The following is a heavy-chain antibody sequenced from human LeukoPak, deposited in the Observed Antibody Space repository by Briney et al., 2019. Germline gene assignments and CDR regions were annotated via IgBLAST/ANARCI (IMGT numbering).Heavy chain of an antibody. V-gene: IGHV3-33*01. CDR1: GSTFGSYG. D-gene: IGHD3-22*01. CDR2: IWYDGSNK. J-gene: IGHJ4*02. CDR3: ARDQYYDAGYYCDD. Sequence: TGGPLRLSCAASGSTFGSYGMHWVRQAPGKGLEWVAVIWYDGSNKYYADSVKGRFTISRDNSKNTLYLQMNSLRAEDTAVYYCARDQYYDAGYYCDDWGQGPVVTVSA.